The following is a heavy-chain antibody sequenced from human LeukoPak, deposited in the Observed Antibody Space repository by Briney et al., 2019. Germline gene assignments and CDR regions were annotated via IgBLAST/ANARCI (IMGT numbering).Heavy chain of an antibody. J-gene: IGHJ4*02. D-gene: IGHD3-22*01. Sequence: WVRQAPGKGLEWVGSIYYSGSTYYSPSLKSRVTISVDTSKNQFSLKLSSVTAADTAVYYCAALPYYYDGSGYYGGTDYWGQGTLVTVSS. V-gene: IGHV4-39*01. CDR2: IYYSGST. CDR3: AALPYYYDGSGYYGGTDY.